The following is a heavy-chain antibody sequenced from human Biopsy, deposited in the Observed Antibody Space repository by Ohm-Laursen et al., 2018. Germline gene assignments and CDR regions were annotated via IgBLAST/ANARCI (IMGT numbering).Heavy chain of an antibody. D-gene: IGHD3-3*01. CDR1: GFTYDDHF. CDR2: ISWDGGSE. CDR3: VRGYSSSWSGYLDH. Sequence: SLSHSCAASGFTYDDHFMHWVRQAPAKGLEWVSGISWDGGSEGYADSVNGRFTISRDNAKNSLFLQMNSLTTEDTALYYCVRGYSSSWSGYLDHWGQGTLVTVSS. V-gene: IGHV3-9*01. J-gene: IGHJ4*02.